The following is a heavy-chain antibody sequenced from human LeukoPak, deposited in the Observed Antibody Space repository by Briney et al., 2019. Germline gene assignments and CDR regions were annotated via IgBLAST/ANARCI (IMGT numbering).Heavy chain of an antibody. CDR2: ISSSGSTI. J-gene: IGHJ4*02. CDR1: GFTFSDYY. CDR3: AKDWLDSSGSFFDY. Sequence: PGGSLRLSCAASGFTFSDYYMSWIRQAPGKGLEWVSYISSSGSTIYYADSVKGRFTISRDNAKNSLYLQMNSLRAEDTAVYYCAKDWLDSSGSFFDYWGQGTLVTVSS. D-gene: IGHD6-19*01. V-gene: IGHV3-11*04.